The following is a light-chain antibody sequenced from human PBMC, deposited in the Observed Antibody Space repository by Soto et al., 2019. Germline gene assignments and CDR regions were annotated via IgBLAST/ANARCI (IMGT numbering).Light chain of an antibody. CDR3: SSYTSSSTRV. V-gene: IGLV2-14*01. CDR1: SSDVGGYNY. CDR2: DVS. Sequence: QSVLTQPASVSGSPGQSITISCTGTSSDVGGYNYVSWYQQHPGKAPKLMIYDVSNRPSGVSNRFSGSKSGNTASLTISGLRAEDEADYYCSSYTSSSTRVFGGGTKLTVL. J-gene: IGLJ2*01.